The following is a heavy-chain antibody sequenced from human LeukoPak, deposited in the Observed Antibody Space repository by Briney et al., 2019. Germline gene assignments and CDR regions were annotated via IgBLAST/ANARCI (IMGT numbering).Heavy chain of an antibody. CDR3: ARDFQPYCSSTSCYTGVNS. D-gene: IGHD2-2*02. Sequence: PGRSLRLSCAASGFTFSSYAMHWVRQAPGKGLEWVAVIWYDGSNKYYADSVKGRFTISRDNSKNTLFLQMNSLRAEDTAVYYCARDFQPYCSSTSCYTGVNSWGQGTLVTVSS. CDR2: IWYDGSNK. CDR1: GFTFSSYA. V-gene: IGHV3-30*04. J-gene: IGHJ4*02.